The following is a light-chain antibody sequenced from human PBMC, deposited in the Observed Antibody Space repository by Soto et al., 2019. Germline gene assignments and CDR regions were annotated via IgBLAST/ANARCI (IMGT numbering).Light chain of an antibody. CDR2: GTS. CDR1: QSLNSSY. V-gene: IGKV3-20*01. Sequence: EIVMTQSPATLSVSPGERATLSCRASQSLNSSYLAWYQQKPGQPPRLLISGTSSRATGIPDRFSGSGSGTDFTLIINRLEPEDFAVYYCQQYNNWPLTFGGGTKVDIK. J-gene: IGKJ4*01. CDR3: QQYNNWPLT.